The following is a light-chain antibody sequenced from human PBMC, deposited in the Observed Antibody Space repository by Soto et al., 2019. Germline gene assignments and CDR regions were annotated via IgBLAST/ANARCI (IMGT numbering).Light chain of an antibody. Sequence: QSALTQPPSASGSPGQSVTISCTGSSSDVGYYKFVSWYQHHPGEAPKLIIYEVSKRPSGVPDRFSGSKSGNTASLTVSGLQAEDQADYYCSSYAGSNNMLFGGGTKLTVL. J-gene: IGLJ2*01. CDR3: SSYAGSNNML. V-gene: IGLV2-8*01. CDR2: EVS. CDR1: SSDVGYYKF.